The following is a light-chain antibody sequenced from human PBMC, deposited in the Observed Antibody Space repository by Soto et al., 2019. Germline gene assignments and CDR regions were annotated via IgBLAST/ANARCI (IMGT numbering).Light chain of an antibody. CDR2: RNN. CDR3: ATWDDGLSGYV. J-gene: IGLJ1*01. V-gene: IGLV1-47*01. Sequence: LTQSPSASGTPGQRVTISCSGSDSNIRNNFVYWYQQVAGTAPKLLIYRNNQRPSGVPDRFSGSKSGTSASLAISGLRSEDEADYYCATWDDGLSGYVFGSGTKLTVL. CDR1: DSNIRNNF.